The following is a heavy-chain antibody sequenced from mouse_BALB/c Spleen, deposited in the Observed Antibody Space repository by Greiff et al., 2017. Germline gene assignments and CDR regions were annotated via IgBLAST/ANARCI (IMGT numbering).Heavy chain of an antibody. CDR2: ISYSGST. V-gene: IGHV3-2*02. Sequence: EVKLQESGPGLVKPSQSLSLTCTVTGYSITSDYAWNWIRQFPGNKLEWMGYISYSGSTSYNPSLKSRISITRDTSKNQFFLQLNSVTTEDTATYYCARTYYDPYYYAMDYWGQGTSVTVSS. CDR1: GYSITSDYA. CDR3: ARTYYDPYYYAMDY. J-gene: IGHJ4*01. D-gene: IGHD2-4*01.